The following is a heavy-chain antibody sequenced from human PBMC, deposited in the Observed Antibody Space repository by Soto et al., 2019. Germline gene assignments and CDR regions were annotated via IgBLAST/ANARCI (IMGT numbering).Heavy chain of an antibody. CDR2: IIPILGIA. D-gene: IGHD6-13*01. V-gene: IGHV1-69*02. Sequence: ASVKVSCKASGGTFSSYTISWVRQAPGQGLEWMGRIIPILGIANYAQKFQGRVTITADKSTSTAYMELSSLRSEDTAVYYCARAAGIRGPADYWGQGTLVTVSS. CDR3: ARAAGIRGPADY. CDR1: GGTFSSYT. J-gene: IGHJ4*02.